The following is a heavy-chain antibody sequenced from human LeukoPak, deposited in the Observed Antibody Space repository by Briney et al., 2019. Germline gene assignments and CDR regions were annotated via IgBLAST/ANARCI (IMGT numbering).Heavy chain of an antibody. V-gene: IGHV4-59*08. CDR2: INYSGST. CDR3: ARRGVGATTWDAFDI. D-gene: IGHD1-26*01. J-gene: IGHJ3*02. Sequence: GSLRLSCAASGFTFHFYSMTWVRQAPGKGLEWIGYINYSGSTNYSPSLESRVTISLDTSKNQFSLQLSSVTAADTAVYYCARRGVGATTWDAFDIWGQGTLVTVSS. CDR1: GFTFHFYS.